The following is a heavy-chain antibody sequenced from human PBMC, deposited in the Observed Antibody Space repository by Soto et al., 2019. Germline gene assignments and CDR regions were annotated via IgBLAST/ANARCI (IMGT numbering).Heavy chain of an antibody. CDR1: GYTFTSYG. V-gene: IGHV1-18*04. Sequence: ASVKVSCKASGYTFTSYGISWVRQAPGQGLEWMGWISTYEGNTKYAQNLQARLTMTTETATTTAYMELKSLRSDDTAVYYCARVSLTLIVVPLGVYWG. CDR2: ISTYEGNT. D-gene: IGHD3-22*01. CDR3: ARVSLTLIVVPLGVY. J-gene: IGHJ4*01.